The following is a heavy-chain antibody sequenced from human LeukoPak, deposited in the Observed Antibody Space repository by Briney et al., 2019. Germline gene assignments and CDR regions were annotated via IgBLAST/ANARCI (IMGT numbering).Heavy chain of an antibody. V-gene: IGHV4-34*01. CDR1: GGSFSGYY. Sequence: SETLSLTCAVYGGSFSGYYWSWIRQPPGKGLEWIGEINHSGSTNYHPSLKSRVTISVDTSKNQFSLKLSSVTAADTAVYYCARGHWHCSSTSCYTEWFDPWGQGTLVTVSS. CDR3: ARGHWHCSSTSCYTEWFDP. D-gene: IGHD2-2*02. CDR2: INHSGST. J-gene: IGHJ5*02.